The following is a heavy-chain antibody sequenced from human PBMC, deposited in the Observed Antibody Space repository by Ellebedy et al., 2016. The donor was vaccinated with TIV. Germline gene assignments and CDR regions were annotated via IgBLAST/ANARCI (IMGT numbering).Heavy chain of an antibody. Sequence: AASVKVSCKASGYTFTKYPMHWVRQAPGQRLEWIGRINPDNDYTRYSQKFQGRVNMTRDTCASTGHMELSSLRFEDTAVYYCARVSGWSPGDGFDFWGQGTMISVSS. CDR2: INPDNDYT. CDR3: ARVSGWSPGDGFDF. J-gene: IGHJ3*01. D-gene: IGHD6-19*01. V-gene: IGHV1-3*01. CDR1: GYTFTKYP.